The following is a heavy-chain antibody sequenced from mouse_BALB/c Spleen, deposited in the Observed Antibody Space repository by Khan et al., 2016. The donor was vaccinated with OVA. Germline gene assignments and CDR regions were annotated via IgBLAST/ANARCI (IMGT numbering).Heavy chain of an antibody. V-gene: IGHV1-61*01. CDR3: ARGGYGTSFAF. D-gene: IGHD2-10*02. CDR1: GYTFTSYW. Sequence: QVQLQQSGAELVRPGTSVKLSCKASGYTFTSYWMNWVQQRPGQGLEWIGMIDPSDSKTHYNQMFKDKATLTVDKSSSTAYMHLTSLTSEDSAVYYWARGGYGTSFAFWGQGTLVTVSA. J-gene: IGHJ3*01. CDR2: IDPSDSKT.